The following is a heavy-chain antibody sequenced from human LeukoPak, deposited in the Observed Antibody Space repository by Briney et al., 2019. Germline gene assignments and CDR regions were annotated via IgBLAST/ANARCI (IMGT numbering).Heavy chain of an antibody. CDR2: IFPHDSDT. D-gene: IGHD6-13*01. CDR1: GYGFSSYW. V-gene: IGHV5-51*01. Sequence: PGESLKISCQGSGYGFSSYWIGWVRQMPGKGLEWMGVIFPHDSDTTYSPSFQGQISFSADRSINTAYLQWHSLKASDTAIYYCARRPAGRAGFDLGGQGTLVIVSA. J-gene: IGHJ3*01. CDR3: ARRPAGRAGFDL.